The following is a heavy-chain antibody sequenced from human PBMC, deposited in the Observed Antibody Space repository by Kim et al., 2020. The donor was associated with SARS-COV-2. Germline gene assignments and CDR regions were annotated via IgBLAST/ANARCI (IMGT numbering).Heavy chain of an antibody. D-gene: IGHD5-12*01. J-gene: IGHJ4*02. CDR3: ARDEGFSGWNPGGRGDVAD. Sequence: ASVKVSCKASGYTFTGYYMHWVRQAPGQGLEWMGRINPNSGGTNYAQKFQGRVTMTRDTSISTAYMELSRLRSDDTAVYYCARDEGFSGWNPGGRGDVADWGQGTLVTVSS. V-gene: IGHV1-2*06. CDR1: GYTFTGYY. CDR2: INPNSGGT.